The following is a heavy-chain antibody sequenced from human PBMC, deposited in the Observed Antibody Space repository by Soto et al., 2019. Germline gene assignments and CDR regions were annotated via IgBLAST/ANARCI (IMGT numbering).Heavy chain of an antibody. V-gene: IGHV4-59*08. CDR3: ARRWGDAFDF. CDR1: GGSISSYY. J-gene: IGHJ3*01. D-gene: IGHD3-16*01. CDR2: IYYSGST. Sequence: QVQLQESGPGLVKPSETLSLPCTVSGGSISSYYWGWIRQPPGKGLEWIGFIYYSGSTNYNPSLKSRVTISVDTSKNQFSLKLSSVTAADTAVYYCARRWGDAFDFWGQGTMVTVSS.